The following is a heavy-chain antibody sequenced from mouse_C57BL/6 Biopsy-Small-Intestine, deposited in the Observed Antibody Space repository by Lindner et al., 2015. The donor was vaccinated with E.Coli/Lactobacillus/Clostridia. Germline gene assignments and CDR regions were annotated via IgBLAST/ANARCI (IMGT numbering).Heavy chain of an antibody. D-gene: IGHD4-1*01. CDR1: GYTFTRYW. CDR2: INPSSGST. Sequence: VQLQESGAELARPGASVKMPCKASGYTFTRYWIHWVKQRPGQGLEWIGYINPSSGSTNYNQQFKAKATLTSDKSSSTAYMQLSSLTSEDSAVYFCASWGNFENWGQGTTLTVSS. V-gene: IGHV1-4*01. J-gene: IGHJ2*01. CDR3: ASWGNFEN.